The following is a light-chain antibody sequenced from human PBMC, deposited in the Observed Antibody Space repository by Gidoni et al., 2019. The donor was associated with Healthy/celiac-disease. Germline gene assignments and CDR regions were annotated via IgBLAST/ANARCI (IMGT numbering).Light chain of an antibody. CDR3: QSYDSR. CDR1: SGSIASNY. CDR2: EDN. J-gene: IGLJ3*02. Sequence: ISCTRSSGSIASNYVQWYQQRPGSAPTTVIYEDNQRPSGVPDRFSGSIDSSSNSASLTISGLKTEDEADYYCQSYDSRFDGGTKLTVL. V-gene: IGLV6-57*03.